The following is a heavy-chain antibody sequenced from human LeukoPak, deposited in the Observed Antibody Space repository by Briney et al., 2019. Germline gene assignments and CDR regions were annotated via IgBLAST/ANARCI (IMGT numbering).Heavy chain of an antibody. CDR1: GFTFSSYS. Sequence: GGSLRLSCAASGFTFSSYSMNWVRQAPGKGLEWVSSISSSSSYIYYADSVKGRFTISRDNAKNSLYLQMNSLRAEDTAVYYCSRGQRGYSGYVDYWGQGTLVTVSS. CDR2: ISSSSSYI. V-gene: IGHV3-21*01. D-gene: IGHD5-12*01. CDR3: SRGQRGYSGYVDY. J-gene: IGHJ4*02.